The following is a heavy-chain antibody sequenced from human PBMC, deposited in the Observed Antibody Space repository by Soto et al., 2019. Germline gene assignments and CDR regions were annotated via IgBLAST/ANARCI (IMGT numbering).Heavy chain of an antibody. CDR2: IVVGSGNT. J-gene: IGHJ4*02. Sequence: SVKVSCKASGFTFTSSAMQWVRQARGQRLEWIGWIVVGSGNTNYAQKFQERVTITRDMSTSTAYMELSSLRSEDTAVYYCAAGRDYGDYVFDDWGQGTRVTVAS. CDR1: GFTFTSSA. V-gene: IGHV1-58*02. D-gene: IGHD4-17*01. CDR3: AAGRDYGDYVFDD.